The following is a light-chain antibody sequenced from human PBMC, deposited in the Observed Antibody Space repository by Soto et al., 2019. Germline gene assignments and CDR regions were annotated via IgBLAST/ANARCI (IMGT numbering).Light chain of an antibody. CDR2: EVT. V-gene: IGLV2-14*01. J-gene: IGLJ2*01. CDR1: SSDVGGYNY. Sequence: QSALTQPASVSGSPGQSITISCTGTSSDVGGYNYVSWYQQHPGNAPKLMIYEVTNRPSGISNRFSGSKSGNTASLTISGLQAEDEAEYFCSSFTSSNTLQVFFGGGTKVTVL. CDR3: SSFTSSNTLQVF.